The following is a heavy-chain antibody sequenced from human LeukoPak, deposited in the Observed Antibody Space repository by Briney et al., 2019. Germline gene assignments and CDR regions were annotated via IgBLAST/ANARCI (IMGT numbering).Heavy chain of an antibody. V-gene: IGHV1-24*01. CDR3: ATGSGLELRTAFDY. D-gene: IGHD1-7*01. J-gene: IGHJ4*02. CDR1: GYTLTELS. CDR2: FDPEDGET. Sequence: ASVKVSRKVSGYTLTELSMHWVRQAPGKGLEWMGGFDPEDGETIYAQKFQGRVTMTEDTSTDTAYMELSSLRSEDTAVYYCATGSGLELRTAFDYWGQGTLVTVSS.